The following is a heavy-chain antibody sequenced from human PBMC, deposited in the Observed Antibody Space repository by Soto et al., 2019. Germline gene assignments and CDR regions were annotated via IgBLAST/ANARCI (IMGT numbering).Heavy chain of an antibody. D-gene: IGHD5-18*01. CDR1: GGSISSFY. Sequence: SETLSLTCTVSGGSISSFYWSWIRQPPGKGLEWIGYFYYSGSTNYNPSLKSRVTISVDTSKNQFSLRLSSVTAADTAVYYCASDSGYSYGPIDYWGQGTLVTVSS. CDR3: ASDSGYSYGPIDY. J-gene: IGHJ4*02. CDR2: FYYSGST. V-gene: IGHV4-59*01.